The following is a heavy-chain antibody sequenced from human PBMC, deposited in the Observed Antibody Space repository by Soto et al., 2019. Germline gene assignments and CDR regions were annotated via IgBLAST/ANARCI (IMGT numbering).Heavy chain of an antibody. Sequence: QLQLQESGPGLVKPSETLSLTCSVSGGSITTSSYNWDWIRQPPGKGLEWIGTIYYDGSTSYNPSLKSQVTISVDTSKNHFALKVNSVTAADTAVYYCARFYRNAFDVWGRGTVVTVSS. CDR3: ARFYRNAFDV. J-gene: IGHJ3*01. CDR1: GGSITTSSYN. CDR2: IYYDGST. V-gene: IGHV4-39*02. D-gene: IGHD3-16*02.